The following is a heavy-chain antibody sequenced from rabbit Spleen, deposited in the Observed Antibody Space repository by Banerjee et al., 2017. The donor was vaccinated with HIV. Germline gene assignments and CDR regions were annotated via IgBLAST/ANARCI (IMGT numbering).Heavy chain of an antibody. J-gene: IGHJ6*01. D-gene: IGHD8-1*01. V-gene: IGHV1S40*01. CDR2: AYAGSSGST. CDR1: GFSFSSSYD. CDR3: ARDTGTSFSTYGMDL. Sequence: QSLEESGGGLVQPEGSLTLTCTASGFSFSSSYDMCWVRQAPGKGLEWVACAYAGSSGSTYYASWAKGRFTISKTSSTTVTLQMTSLTVADTATYFCARDTGTSFSTYGMDLWGPGTLV.